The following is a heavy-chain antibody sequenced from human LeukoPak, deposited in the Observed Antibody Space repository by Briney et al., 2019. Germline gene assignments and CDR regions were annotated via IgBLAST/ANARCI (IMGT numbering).Heavy chain of an antibody. CDR1: GYTFISYA. Sequence: ASVKVSCKASGYTFISYAVNWVRQAPGQGLEWMGWINTNTGNPTYAKGFTGRFVFSLDTSVSTAYLQINSLAPDDTAVYYCARKSKKADFDNWGQGTLVTVSS. CDR2: INTNTGNP. D-gene: IGHD4-11*01. CDR3: ARKSKKADFDN. J-gene: IGHJ4*02. V-gene: IGHV7-4-1*02.